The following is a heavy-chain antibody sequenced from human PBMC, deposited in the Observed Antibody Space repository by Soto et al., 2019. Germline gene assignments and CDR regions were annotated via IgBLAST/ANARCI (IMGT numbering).Heavy chain of an antibody. CDR1: GGSISSYY. CDR2: IYYSGST. D-gene: IGHD4-17*01. Sequence: SETLSLTCTVSGGSISSYYWSWIRQPPGKGLEWIGYIYYSGSTNYNPSLKSRVTISVDTSKNQFSLKLSSVTAADTAVYYCAGGHYGDYTFDYWGQGTLVTVSS. J-gene: IGHJ4*02. CDR3: AGGHYGDYTFDY. V-gene: IGHV4-59*01.